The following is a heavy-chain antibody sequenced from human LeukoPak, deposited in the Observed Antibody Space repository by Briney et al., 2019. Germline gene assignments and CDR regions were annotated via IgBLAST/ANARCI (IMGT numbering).Heavy chain of an antibody. Sequence: PGWSLRLSCAASTFTFSNYGMQWVRQAPGKGLEWVAAVSSDGSVEYYGDSVKGRFTISRDNSKNTLYLQMSSLRAEDTAVYYCAKEFNRGLPDYWGQGTLVTVPS. J-gene: IGHJ4*02. CDR1: TFTFSNYG. D-gene: IGHD2-21*01. CDR2: VSSDGSVE. V-gene: IGHV3-30*18. CDR3: AKEFNRGLPDY.